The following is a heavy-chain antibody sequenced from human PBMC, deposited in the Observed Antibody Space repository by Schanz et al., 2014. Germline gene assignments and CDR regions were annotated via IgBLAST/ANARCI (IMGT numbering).Heavy chain of an antibody. CDR3: ARDAVTSVLTPGFYY. Sequence: VQLVESGGGVVQPGRSLRLSCAASGFRFDDYAMHWVRQAPGKGLEWVSGMSWNAGSLGYVDSVKGRFTISRDNAKKSLYLRMNSLRAEDTAVYYCARDAVTSVLTPGFYYWGQGTLVTVSS. D-gene: IGHD4-17*01. CDR2: MSWNAGSL. V-gene: IGHV3-9*01. CDR1: GFRFDDYA. J-gene: IGHJ4*02.